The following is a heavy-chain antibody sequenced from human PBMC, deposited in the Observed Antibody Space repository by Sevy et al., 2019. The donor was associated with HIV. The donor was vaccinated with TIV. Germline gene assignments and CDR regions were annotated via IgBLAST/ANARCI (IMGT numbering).Heavy chain of an antibody. J-gene: IGHJ6*02. V-gene: IGHV4-61*01. D-gene: IGHD3-9*01. CDR1: GASVSTGNDY. Sequence: SETLSLTCSVSGASVSTGNDYWSWVRQPPGKGLEWIGFFYYFGTTNYNPSLKSRVTISLGTSKKQFFLILSYVTGADTAVYYCAGDHYYDIVTCVYAMDVWGQGTTVTVSS. CDR2: FYYFGTT. CDR3: AGDHYYDIVTCVYAMDV.